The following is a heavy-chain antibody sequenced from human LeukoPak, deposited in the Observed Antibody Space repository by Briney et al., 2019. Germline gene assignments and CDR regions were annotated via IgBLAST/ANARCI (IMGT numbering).Heavy chain of an antibody. D-gene: IGHD4-17*01. CDR2: INPSGGST. Sequence: GASVKVSFKASGYTFTSYYMHWVRQAPGQGLEWMGIINPSGGSTSYAQKFQGRVTMTRDTSTSTVYMELSSLRSEDTAVYYCARFYNDYGDYVHFGYWGQGTLVTVSS. V-gene: IGHV1-46*01. CDR3: ARFYNDYGDYVHFGY. CDR1: GYTFTSYY. J-gene: IGHJ4*02.